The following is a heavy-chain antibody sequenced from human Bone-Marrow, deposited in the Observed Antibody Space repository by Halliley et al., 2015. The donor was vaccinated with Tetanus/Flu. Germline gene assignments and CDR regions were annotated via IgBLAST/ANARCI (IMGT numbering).Heavy chain of an antibody. V-gene: IGHV4-59*01. CDR2: IYQSGNT. J-gene: IGHJ4*02. Sequence: TLSLTCIVSGGSISDYYWSWIRQPPGKGLEWVGYIYQSGNTDYNPSLKSRVTMSIDTSKNQFSLKVTSVTAADTAIYYCARDEGMAVAQLVIWGQGTLVALSS. CDR3: ARDEGMAVAQLVI. D-gene: IGHD6-19*01. CDR1: GGSISDYY.